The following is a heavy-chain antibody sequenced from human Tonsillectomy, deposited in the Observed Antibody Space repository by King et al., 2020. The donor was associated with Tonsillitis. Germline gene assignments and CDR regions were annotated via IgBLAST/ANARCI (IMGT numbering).Heavy chain of an antibody. J-gene: IGHJ6*03. Sequence: VQLVESGAEVKKPGSSVKVSCKASGGTLNNYVINCVRQAPGQGLEWIGGIIPLFGTANYAQNYQGRVTVTADEPTNTVYMELSGLTSDDTAMYYCSLLQDYYMDVWGNGTTVTVSS. CDR2: IIPLFGTA. D-gene: IGHD4-11*01. CDR3: SLLQDYYMDV. V-gene: IGHV1-69*01. CDR1: GGTLNNYV.